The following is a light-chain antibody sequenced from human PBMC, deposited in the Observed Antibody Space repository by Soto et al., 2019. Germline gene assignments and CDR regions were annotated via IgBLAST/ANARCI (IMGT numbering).Light chain of an antibody. CDR3: QQYGGSPRT. J-gene: IGKJ1*01. V-gene: IGKV3-20*01. CDR2: GAS. CDR1: QSVNSNY. Sequence: EIVLTQSPGTLSLSPGERATLSCRASQSVNSNYLAWYQQKPGQAPRLLIYGASSRATGIPDRFSGGGSGSDFTLTISRLEPVDFAVYYCQQYGGSPRTFGQGTKVEIK.